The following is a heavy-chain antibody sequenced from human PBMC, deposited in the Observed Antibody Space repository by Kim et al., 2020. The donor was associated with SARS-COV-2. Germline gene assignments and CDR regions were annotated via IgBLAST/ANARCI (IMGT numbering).Heavy chain of an antibody. V-gene: IGHV1-69*13. D-gene: IGHD5-12*01. CDR2: IIPIFGTA. Sequence: SVKVSCKASGGTFSSYAISWVRQAPGQGLEWMGGIIPIFGTANYAQKFQGRVTITADESTSTAYMELSSLRSEDTAVYYCARDGGGYDYYFDYWGQGTLVTVSS. J-gene: IGHJ4*02. CDR3: ARDGGGYDYYFDY. CDR1: GGTFSSYA.